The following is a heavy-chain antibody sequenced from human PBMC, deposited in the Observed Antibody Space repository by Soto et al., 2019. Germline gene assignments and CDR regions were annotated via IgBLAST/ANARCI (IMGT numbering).Heavy chain of an antibody. CDR3: ADFGVVVNVYYGMDV. J-gene: IGHJ6*02. CDR2: ISGSGGST. CDR1: GFTFSSYA. V-gene: IGHV3-23*01. Sequence: EVQLLESGGGLVQPGGSLRLSCAASGFTFSSYAMSWVRQAPGKGLGWVSAISGSGGSTYYADSVKGRFTISRDNSKNTLYLQMNSLRAEDTAVYYCADFGVVVNVYYGMDVWGQGTTVTVSS. D-gene: IGHD3-22*01.